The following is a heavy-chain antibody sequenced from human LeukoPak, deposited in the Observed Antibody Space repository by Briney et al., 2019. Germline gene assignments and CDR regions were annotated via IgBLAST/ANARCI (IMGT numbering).Heavy chain of an antibody. J-gene: IGHJ4*02. CDR3: PRGGTVTTD. CDR1: GGSFRGSY. CDR2: ITDSGTT. D-gene: IGHD4-17*01. V-gene: IGHV4-34*01. Sequence: SETLSLTCAVYGGSFRGSYWSWIRQPPGKGLEWIGEITDSGTTNYNPSLKSRATISVDTSNNQFSLKLSSVTAADTAVYYCPRGGTVTTDWGQGTLITVSS.